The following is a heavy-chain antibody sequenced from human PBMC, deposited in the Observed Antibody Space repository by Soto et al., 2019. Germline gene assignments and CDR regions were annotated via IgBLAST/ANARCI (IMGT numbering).Heavy chain of an antibody. Sequence: QVQLVQSGAEVKKPGSSVKVSCKASGGTFSFYTISWVRQAPGQGLEWMGRISPILGITNYAQKFQGRVTITADKSTSTAYMELSSLRSEDTAVYYCARDTPTLLREGVVVTERDAFDIWGQGTMVTVSS. D-gene: IGHD2-21*02. CDR2: ISPILGIT. CDR3: ARDTPTLLREGVVVTERDAFDI. V-gene: IGHV1-69*08. J-gene: IGHJ3*02. CDR1: GGTFSFYT.